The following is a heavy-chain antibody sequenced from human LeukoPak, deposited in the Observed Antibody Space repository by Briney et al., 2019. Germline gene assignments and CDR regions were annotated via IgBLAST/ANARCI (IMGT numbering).Heavy chain of an antibody. J-gene: IGHJ5*02. D-gene: IGHD1-1*01. V-gene: IGHV4-59*01. CDR2: IYYIGST. CDR1: GGSISNYY. Sequence: SETLSLTCTVSGGSISNYYWSWIRQPPGKGLEWVGYIYYIGSTNYNPSLKSRVTISLDTSKNQFSLKLSSVTAADTAVYYCAREGTAGTNLNWFDPWGQGTLVTVSS. CDR3: AREGTAGTNLNWFDP.